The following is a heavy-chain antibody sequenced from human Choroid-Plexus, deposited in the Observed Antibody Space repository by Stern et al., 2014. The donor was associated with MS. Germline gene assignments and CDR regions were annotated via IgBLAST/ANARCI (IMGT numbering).Heavy chain of an antibody. Sequence: VHLVESGGGVVQPGRPLRLSCVASGFTFGSCAMHWVRPAPGKGLERVAGVSYDGSNKYYADSVKGRFTISRDNSQNTLYMQMSSLRPEDTAVYYCAKDRQYLTYFFDHWGQGSLVTVSS. J-gene: IGHJ5*02. D-gene: IGHD2/OR15-2a*01. V-gene: IGHV3-30*18. CDR2: VSYDGSNK. CDR1: GFTFGSCA. CDR3: AKDRQYLTYFFDH.